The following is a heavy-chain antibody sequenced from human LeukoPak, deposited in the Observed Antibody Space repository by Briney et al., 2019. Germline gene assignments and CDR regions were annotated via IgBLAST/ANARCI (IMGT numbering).Heavy chain of an antibody. J-gene: IGHJ5*02. CDR3: AREFGA. CDR1: GGSINSGGYY. V-gene: IGHV4-61*02. D-gene: IGHD3-10*01. Sequence: PSETLSLTCIVSGGSINSGGYYWNWIRQPAGKGLGWIGLIYTSGTTNYNPSLKSRLTISLDTSKNQFSLKLSSVTAADTAVYYCAREFGAWGQGTLVTVSS. CDR2: IYTSGTT.